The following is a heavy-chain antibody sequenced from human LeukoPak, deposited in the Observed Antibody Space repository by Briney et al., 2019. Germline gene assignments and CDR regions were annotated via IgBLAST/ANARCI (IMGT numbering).Heavy chain of an antibody. CDR3: ARQWDYSDSSGRALNYFDS. Sequence: PSETLSLTCTLSGDSISSRVSYWGWIRQPPGKGLEWIGSMYYSGSTYYNSSHKSRLTLSVDTSRNQFSLKLSSVTAADTAVYYCARQWDYSDSSGRALNYFDSWGQGTLVTVAS. V-gene: IGHV4-39*01. J-gene: IGHJ4*02. CDR1: GDSISSRVSY. CDR2: MYYSGST. D-gene: IGHD3-22*01.